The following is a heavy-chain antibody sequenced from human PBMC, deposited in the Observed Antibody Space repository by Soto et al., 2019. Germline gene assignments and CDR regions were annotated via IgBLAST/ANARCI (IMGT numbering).Heavy chain of an antibody. D-gene: IGHD6-13*01. CDR2: ISSSSSTI. V-gene: IGHV3-48*02. CDR3: ATSYPGIAAAGPDRGYYYYGMDV. CDR1: GFPFSRYS. Sequence: SLRLACATSGFPFSRYSMNCVRQAPGKGLEWVSYISSSSSTIYYADSVKGRFTISRDNAKNSLYLQMNSLRDEDTAVYYCATSYPGIAAAGPDRGYYYYGMDVWGQGTTVTVSS. J-gene: IGHJ6*02.